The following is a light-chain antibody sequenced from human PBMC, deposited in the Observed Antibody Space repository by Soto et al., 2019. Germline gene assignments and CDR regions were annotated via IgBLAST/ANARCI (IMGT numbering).Light chain of an antibody. J-gene: IGLJ1*01. CDR1: KNDIGVYDF. CDR2: EVV. V-gene: IGLV2-8*01. CDR3: CSYAGNPYV. Sequence: QSALTQPPSASGSPGQSVTISCTGTKNDIGVYDFVSWYQHHPGKAPRLIIYEVVQRPSGVPDRFSGSKSGNTASLTISGLQAEDEADYYCCSYAGNPYVFGTGTKLTVL.